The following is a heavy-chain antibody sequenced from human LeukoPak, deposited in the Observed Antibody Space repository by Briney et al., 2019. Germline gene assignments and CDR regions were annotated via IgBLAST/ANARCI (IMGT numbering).Heavy chain of an antibody. Sequence: GGSLRLSCAASGFTFSSYSMNWVRQAPGKGLEWVSSISSSSSYIYYADSVKGRFTISRDNAKNSLYLQMNSLRAEDTAVYYCARDFGPPHYYYTAFDIWGQGTMVTVSS. CDR2: ISSSSSYI. CDR1: GFTFSSYS. V-gene: IGHV3-21*01. D-gene: IGHD3-22*01. CDR3: ARDFGPPHYYYTAFDI. J-gene: IGHJ3*02.